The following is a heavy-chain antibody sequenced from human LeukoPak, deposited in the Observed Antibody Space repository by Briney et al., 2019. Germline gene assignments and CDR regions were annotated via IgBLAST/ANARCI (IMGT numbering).Heavy chain of an antibody. CDR1: GGSISSYY. CDR3: ARGIQGDYGYNWNLFDY. D-gene: IGHD1-7*01. J-gene: IGHJ4*02. V-gene: IGHV4-59*01. Sequence: SETLSLTCTVSGGSISSYYWSWIRQPPGKGLEWIGYIYYSGSTNYNPSLKSRVTISVNTSKNQFSLKLSSVTAADTAVYYCARGIQGDYGYNWNLFDYWGQGTLVTVSS. CDR2: IYYSGST.